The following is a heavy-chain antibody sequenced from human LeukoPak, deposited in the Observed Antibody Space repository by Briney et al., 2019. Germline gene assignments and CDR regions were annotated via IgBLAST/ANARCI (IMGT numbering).Heavy chain of an antibody. Sequence: GGSLRLSCEASGFTFTSHSMNWVRQAPGKGLEWVSSISSSSDYIHYADSVKGRFTISRDNAKSSLFLEMNSMRAEDTAVYYCAREPGSYDMWTGYYVFDYWGQGTLVTVSS. CDR3: AREPGSYDMWTGYYVFDY. CDR2: ISSSSDYI. V-gene: IGHV3-21*06. CDR1: GFTFTSHS. J-gene: IGHJ4*02. D-gene: IGHD3-9*01.